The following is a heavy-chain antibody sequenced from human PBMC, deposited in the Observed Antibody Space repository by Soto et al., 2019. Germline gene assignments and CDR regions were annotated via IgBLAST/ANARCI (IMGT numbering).Heavy chain of an antibody. V-gene: IGHV4-59*11. D-gene: IGHD6-19*01. CDR1: GVSIGIHF. Sequence: PSGTLSLTCSVSGVSIGIHFWSWIRQAPGKGPELVGYIYHTVNTNYNPALKSRVTISMDTSKNQLSLQLSSVTAADTAVYYCARGPWDSSGYDAFELWGQGTMVTV. J-gene: IGHJ3*01. CDR2: IYHTVNT. CDR3: ARGPWDSSGYDAFEL.